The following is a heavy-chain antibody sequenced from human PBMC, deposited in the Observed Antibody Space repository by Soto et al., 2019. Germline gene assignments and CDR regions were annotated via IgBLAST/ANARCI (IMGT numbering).Heavy chain of an antibody. CDR1: GGTFSRYT. CDR2: IIPILVIT. CDR3: VAEGCGGDCPL. Sequence: QVQLVQSGAEVKKPGSSVKVSCKASGGTFSRYTISWVRQAPGQGLEWMGRIIPILVITNYAQKFQGRVTITADKTTSTAYMELSSLRSEDAAVYYCVAEGCGGDCPLWGRGTLVTVSS. V-gene: IGHV1-69*02. J-gene: IGHJ2*01. D-gene: IGHD2-21*02.